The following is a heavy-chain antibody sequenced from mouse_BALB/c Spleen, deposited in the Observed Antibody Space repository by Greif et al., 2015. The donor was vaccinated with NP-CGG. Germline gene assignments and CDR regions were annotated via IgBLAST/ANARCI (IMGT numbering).Heavy chain of an antibody. CDR3: ARNDGFAY. CDR1: GFNIKDTY. J-gene: IGHJ3*01. Sequence: EVQLVESGAELVKPGASVKLSCTASGFNIKDTYMHWVKQRPEQGLEWIGRIDPANGNTKYDPKFQGKATITADTSSNTAYLQPSSLTSEDTAVYYCARNDGFAYWGQGTLVTVSA. CDR2: IDPANGNT. V-gene: IGHV14-3*02. D-gene: IGHD2-12*01.